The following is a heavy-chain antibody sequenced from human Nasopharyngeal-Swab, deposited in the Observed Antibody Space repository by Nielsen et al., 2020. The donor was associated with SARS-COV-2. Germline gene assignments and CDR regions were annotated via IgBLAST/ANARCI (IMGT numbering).Heavy chain of an antibody. J-gene: IGHJ1*01. Sequence: GESLKISCAASGFTFSSYGMHWVRQAPGKGLEWVALISYDGSNEYCADSVKGRFTISRDNSKNTLYLQMNSLRAEDTAVYYCAKDGPYYYDSSGYRAEYFQHWGQGTLVTVSS. V-gene: IGHV3-30*18. CDR3: AKDGPYYYDSSGYRAEYFQH. CDR1: GFTFSSYG. D-gene: IGHD3-22*01. CDR2: ISYDGSNE.